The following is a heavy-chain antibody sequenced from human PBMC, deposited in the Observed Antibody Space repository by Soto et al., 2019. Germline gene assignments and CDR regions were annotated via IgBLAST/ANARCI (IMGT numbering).Heavy chain of an antibody. J-gene: IGHJ6*02. V-gene: IGHV3-23*01. CDR1: GFTFSSYA. D-gene: IGHD4-17*01. CDR3: AKDSPRALYYGDYGPYGMDV. Sequence: GWSLRLSCASSGFTFSSYAMSWVRQAPGKGLEWVSAISGSGGSTYYADSVKGRFTISRDNSKNTLYLQMNSLRAEDTAVYYCAKDSPRALYYGDYGPYGMDVWGQGTTVTVSS. CDR2: ISGSGGST.